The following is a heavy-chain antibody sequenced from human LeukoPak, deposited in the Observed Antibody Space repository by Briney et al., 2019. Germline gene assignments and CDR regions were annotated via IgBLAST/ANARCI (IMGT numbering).Heavy chain of an antibody. CDR3: ARYPGSSWYVHWYFDL. D-gene: IGHD6-13*01. CDR2: IYYSGIT. CDR1: SGSISSYY. V-gene: IGHV4-59*08. Sequence: SETLSLTCTVSSGSISSYYWSWIRQPPGKGLEWIGYIYYSGITNYNPSLKSRVTISVDTSKNQFSLKLSSVTAADTAVFHCARYPGSSWYVHWYFDLWGRGTLVTVSS. J-gene: IGHJ2*01.